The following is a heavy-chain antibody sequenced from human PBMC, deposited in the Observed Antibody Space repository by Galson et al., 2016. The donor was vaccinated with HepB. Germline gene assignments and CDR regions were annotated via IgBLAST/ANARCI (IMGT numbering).Heavy chain of an antibody. V-gene: IGHV3-23*01. Sequence: SLRLSCAASGFTFSNYAMFWFRQAPGRGLEWVSGLSGVGDRIFYADSVQGRFTISRDNSKNTLFLEMNSLRAEDSAVYFCAKGQAQESRLDSWGQGTLVTVSS. CDR1: GFTFSNYA. J-gene: IGHJ4*02. D-gene: IGHD2-2*01. CDR3: AKGQAQESRLDS. CDR2: LSGVGDRI.